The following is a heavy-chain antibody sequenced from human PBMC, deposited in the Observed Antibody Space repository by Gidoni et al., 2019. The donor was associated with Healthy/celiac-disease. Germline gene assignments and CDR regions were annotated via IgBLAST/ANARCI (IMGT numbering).Heavy chain of an antibody. V-gene: IGHV3-21*01. J-gene: IGHJ3*02. CDR3: ARGSGSYYVGPAHGDAFDI. Sequence: EVQLVESGGGLVKPGGSLRLSCAASGFTFSSYSMNWVRQAPGKGLEWVSSISSSSSYIYYADSVKGRFTISRDNDKNSLYLQMNSLRAEDTAVYYCARGSGSYYVGPAHGDAFDIWGKGTMVTVSS. CDR2: ISSSSSYI. D-gene: IGHD1-26*01. CDR1: GFTFSSYS.